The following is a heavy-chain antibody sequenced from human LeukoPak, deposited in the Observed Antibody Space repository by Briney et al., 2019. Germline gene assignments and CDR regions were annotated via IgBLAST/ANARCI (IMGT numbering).Heavy chain of an antibody. CDR3: ATHWYGSVWYYGMDV. V-gene: IGHV3-30*02. Sequence: GGSLRLSCAASGFTFSSYGMHWVRQAPGKGLEWVAFIRYDGSNKYYADSVKGRFTISRDNSKNTLYLQMNSLRAEDTAVYYCATHWYGSVWYYGMDVWGQGTTVTVSS. CDR1: GFTFSSYG. D-gene: IGHD3-10*01. J-gene: IGHJ6*02. CDR2: IRYDGSNK.